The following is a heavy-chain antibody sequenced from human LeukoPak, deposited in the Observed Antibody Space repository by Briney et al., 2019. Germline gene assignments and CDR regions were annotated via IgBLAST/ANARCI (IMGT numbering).Heavy chain of an antibody. V-gene: IGHV4-59*01. Sequence: SETLSLTCTVSGASITTSYWSWIRQPPGKGLEWIGYIYYSGSTNYNPSLKSRVTISVDTSKNQFSLKLSSVTAADTAVYYCARDKDAFDIWGQGTMVTVSS. CDR2: IYYSGST. J-gene: IGHJ3*02. CDR3: ARDKDAFDI. CDR1: GASITTSY.